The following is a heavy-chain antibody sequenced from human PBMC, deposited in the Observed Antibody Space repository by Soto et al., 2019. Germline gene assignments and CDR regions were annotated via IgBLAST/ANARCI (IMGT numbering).Heavy chain of an antibody. CDR3: AREFYGSGRTRWFDP. Sequence: LSLTCTVSGGSISSYYWSWIRQPPGKGPEWIGYIYYSGSTNYNPSLKSRVTISVDTSKNQFSLKLSSVTAADTAVYYCAREFYGSGRTRWFDPWGQGTLVTVSS. J-gene: IGHJ5*02. CDR2: IYYSGST. D-gene: IGHD3-10*01. CDR1: GGSISSYY. V-gene: IGHV4-59*01.